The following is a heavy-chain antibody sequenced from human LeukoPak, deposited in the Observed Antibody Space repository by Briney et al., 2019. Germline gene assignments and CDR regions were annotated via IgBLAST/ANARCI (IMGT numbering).Heavy chain of an antibody. CDR2: ISYDGSNK. Sequence: GGSLRLSCAASGFTFSSYAMHWVRQAPGKGLEWVAVISYDGSNKYYADSVKGRFTISRDNSKNTLYLQMNSLRAEDTAVYYCARAPDFWSGLGDWGQGTLVTVSS. D-gene: IGHD3-3*01. V-gene: IGHV3-30-3*01. CDR3: ARAPDFWSGLGD. J-gene: IGHJ4*02. CDR1: GFTFSSYA.